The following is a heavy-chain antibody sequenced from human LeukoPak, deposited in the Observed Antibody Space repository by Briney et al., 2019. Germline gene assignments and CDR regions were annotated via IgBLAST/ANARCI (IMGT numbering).Heavy chain of an antibody. V-gene: IGHV1-69*01. CDR1: GGTFSSYT. J-gene: IGHJ6*03. D-gene: IGHD4-11*01. CDR2: IIPIFGTA. Sequence: SXKVSCKASGGTFSSYTISWVRQAPGQGLEWMGGIIPIFGTANYAQKFQGRVTITADEYTSTDYMELSSLRSEDTAVYYCARVDSNYYMDVWGKGTTVTVSS. CDR3: ARVDSNYYMDV.